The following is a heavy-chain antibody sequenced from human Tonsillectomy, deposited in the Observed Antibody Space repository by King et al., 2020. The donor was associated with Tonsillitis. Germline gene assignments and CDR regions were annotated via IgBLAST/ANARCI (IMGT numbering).Heavy chain of an antibody. D-gene: IGHD6-19*01. CDR2: IYSGGRT. V-gene: IGHV3-53*01. CDR3: ASPAEYSSGWYGYFY. J-gene: IGHJ4*02. Sequence: VQLVESGGGLIQPGGSLRLSCAASGFSVSSNYMSWVRQAPGKGLEWVSVIYSGGRTHYADSVKGRFTISRDNSKNTLYLQMNSLRAEDTAVYYCASPAEYSSGWYGYFYWGQGTLVTVSS. CDR1: GFSVSSNY.